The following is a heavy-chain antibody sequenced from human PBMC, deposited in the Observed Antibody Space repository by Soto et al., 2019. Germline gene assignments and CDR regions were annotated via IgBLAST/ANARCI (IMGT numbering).Heavy chain of an antibody. D-gene: IGHD6-13*01. CDR2: IYYSGST. J-gene: IGHJ4*02. Sequence: SETLSLTCTVSGGSISSYYWSWIRQPPGKGLEWIGYIYYSGSTNYNPSLKSRVTISVDTSKNQFSLKLSSVTAADTAVYYCARGGGSWHFGYFFDYWGQGTLVTVSS. CDR1: GGSISSYY. CDR3: ARGGGSWHFGYFFDY. V-gene: IGHV4-59*01.